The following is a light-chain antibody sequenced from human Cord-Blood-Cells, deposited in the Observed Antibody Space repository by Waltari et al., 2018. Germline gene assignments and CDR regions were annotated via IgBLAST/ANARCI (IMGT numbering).Light chain of an antibody. J-gene: IGLJ2*01. V-gene: IGLV1-47*01. CDR2: RNN. CDR1: SSNIGSHY. CDR3: AAWDDSLSGRV. Sequence: HSVLTQPPPASGTPGQRVTLFSSGSSSNIGSHYVYWYQQLPGTAPKLLIYRNNQRPSGVPDRFSGSKSGTSASLAISGLRSEDEADYYCAAWDDSLSGRVFGGGTKLTVL.